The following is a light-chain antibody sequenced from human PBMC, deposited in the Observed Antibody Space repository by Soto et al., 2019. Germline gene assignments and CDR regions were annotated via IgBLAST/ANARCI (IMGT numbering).Light chain of an antibody. J-gene: IGLJ1*01. CDR3: CSYAGSYTSSYV. Sequence: QSVLTQPRSVSGSPGQSVTISCTGTSSDVGGYNYVSWYQQHPGKAPKLMIYDVSKRPSGVPDRFSGSKSGNTASLTISGLQAEDEADYYCCSYAGSYTSSYVVGTGTKLTVL. V-gene: IGLV2-11*01. CDR1: SSDVGGYNY. CDR2: DVS.